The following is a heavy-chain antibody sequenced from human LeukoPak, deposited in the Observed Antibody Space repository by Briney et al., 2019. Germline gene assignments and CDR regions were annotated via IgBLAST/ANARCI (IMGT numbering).Heavy chain of an antibody. V-gene: IGHV3-48*04. CDR1: GFTFSSYS. Sequence: GGSLRLSCAASGFTFSSYSMNWVRQAPGKGLEWVSYISSSSSTIYYADSVKGRFTISRDNAKNSLYLQMNSLRAEDTAVYYCASHYYGSGSYQNWFDPWGQGTLVTVSS. J-gene: IGHJ5*02. D-gene: IGHD3-10*01. CDR2: ISSSSSTI. CDR3: ASHYYGSGSYQNWFDP.